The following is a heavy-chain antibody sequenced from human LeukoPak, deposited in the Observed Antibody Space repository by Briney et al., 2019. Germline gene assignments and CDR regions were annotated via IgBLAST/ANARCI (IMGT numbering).Heavy chain of an antibody. V-gene: IGHV3-53*01. CDR3: AGVSGTDGAEYFQH. J-gene: IGHJ1*01. CDR2: IYSGGST. D-gene: IGHD5-24*01. Sequence: GGSLRLSCAASGFTVSSNYMSWVRQAPGKGLEWVSVIYSGGSTYYADSVKGRFTISRDNSENTLYLQMNSLRAEDTAVYYCAGVSGTDGAEYFQHWGQGTLVTVSS. CDR1: GFTVSSNY.